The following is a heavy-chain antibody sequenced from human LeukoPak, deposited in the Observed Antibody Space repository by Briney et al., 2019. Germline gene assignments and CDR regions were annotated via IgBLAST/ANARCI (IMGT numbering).Heavy chain of an antibody. Sequence: PSETLSLTCTVSGGSISSGSYYWSWIRQPAGKGLEWIGRIYTSGSNNYNPSLKSRVTISVDTSKNQFSLKLSSVTAADTAVYYCAREEETGAFDIWGQGTMVTVSS. D-gene: IGHD7-27*01. V-gene: IGHV4-61*02. CDR1: GGSISSGSYY. CDR2: IYTSGSN. CDR3: AREEETGAFDI. J-gene: IGHJ3*02.